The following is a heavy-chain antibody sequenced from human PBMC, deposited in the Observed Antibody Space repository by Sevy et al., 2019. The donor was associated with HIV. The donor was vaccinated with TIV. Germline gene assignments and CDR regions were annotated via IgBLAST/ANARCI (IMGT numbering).Heavy chain of an antibody. CDR1: GDSISNYY. D-gene: IGHD6-13*01. V-gene: IGHV4-59*01. CDR3: ARGIAAPRGMDV. CDR2: LFYSGST. Sequence: SETLSLTCTVSGDSISNYYWSWIRQPPGKGLEWIGYLFYSGSTNYNPSLKSRATISVDTTKNQVSLKVRSVTAADTAVYYCARGIAAPRGMDVWGQGTTVTVSS. J-gene: IGHJ6*02.